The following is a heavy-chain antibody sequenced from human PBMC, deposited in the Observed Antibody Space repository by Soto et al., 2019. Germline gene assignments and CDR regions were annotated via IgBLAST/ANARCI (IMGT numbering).Heavy chain of an antibody. J-gene: IGHJ5*02. CDR3: VRDRVRYGYVWCDP. CDR1: GGSISSGGYS. Sequence: PSETLSLTCAVSGGSISSGGYSWSWIRQPPGKGLEWIGYIYHSGSTYYNPSLKSRVTISVDRSKNQFSLKLSSVTAADTAVYYCVRDRVRYGYVWCDPCAQGTLVTVS. CDR2: IYHSGST. V-gene: IGHV4-30-2*01. D-gene: IGHD5-18*01.